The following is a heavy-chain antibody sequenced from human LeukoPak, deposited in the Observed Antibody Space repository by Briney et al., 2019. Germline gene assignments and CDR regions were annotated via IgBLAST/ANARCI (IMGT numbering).Heavy chain of an antibody. V-gene: IGHV1-69*04. J-gene: IGHJ3*02. D-gene: IGHD4-17*01. Sequence: SVKVSCKASGGTFSSYAISWVRQAPGQGLEWMGRIIPILGIAHYAQKFQGRVTITADKSTSTAYMELSSLRSEDTAVYYCARETTVTNALHRDAFDIWGQGTMVTVSS. CDR2: IIPILGIA. CDR1: GGTFSSYA. CDR3: ARETTVTNALHRDAFDI.